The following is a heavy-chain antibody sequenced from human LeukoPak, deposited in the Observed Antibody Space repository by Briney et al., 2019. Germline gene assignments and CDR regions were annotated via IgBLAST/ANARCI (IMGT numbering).Heavy chain of an antibody. J-gene: IGHJ4*02. CDR1: GYSFTGYY. CDR2: VVPDSGGT. Sequence: ASVTVSCKASGYSFTGYYIHWVRQAPEQGLEWMGWVVPDSGGTIYSPKFQGRVTLTRDTSIATAYMELSGLTSGDTAMYYCARSAPQLDYWGQGTRVTVSS. CDR3: ARSAPQLDY. V-gene: IGHV1-2*02. D-gene: IGHD6-13*01.